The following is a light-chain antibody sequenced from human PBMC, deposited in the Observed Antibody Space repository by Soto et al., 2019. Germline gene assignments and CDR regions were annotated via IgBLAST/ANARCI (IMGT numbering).Light chain of an antibody. CDR2: SNN. V-gene: IGLV1-44*01. Sequence: QSVLTQPPSASGTPGQRVTISCSGSSSNIGSNTVNWYQQLPGTAPKLVVYSNNQRPSGVPDRFSGSKSGTSASLAISGLQSEDEADYYCVAWDDSLNGYVVFGGGNKVTVL. CDR1: SSNIGSNT. CDR3: VAWDDSLNGYVV. J-gene: IGLJ2*01.